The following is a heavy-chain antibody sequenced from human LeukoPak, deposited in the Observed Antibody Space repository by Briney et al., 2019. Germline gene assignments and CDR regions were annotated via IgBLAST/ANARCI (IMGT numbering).Heavy chain of an antibody. J-gene: IGHJ3*01. D-gene: IGHD7-27*01. CDR1: AFTFSDYS. Sequence: GGSLRLSCAASAFTFSDYSMNWVRQAPGKGLEWISYIETSSSTMYYADSVMGRFTISRDNAKESLYLQMNSLRDEDTAVYYCAREDDSWGLNNLDLWGQGTWSPSPQ. CDR2: IETSSSTM. CDR3: AREDDSWGLNNLDL. V-gene: IGHV3-48*02.